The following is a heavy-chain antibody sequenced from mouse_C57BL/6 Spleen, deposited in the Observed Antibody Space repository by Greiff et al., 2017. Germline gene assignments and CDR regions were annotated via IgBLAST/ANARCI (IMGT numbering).Heavy chain of an antibody. CDR1: GYTFTSYW. Sequence: QVQLQQPGAELVKPGASVKLSCKASGYTFTSYWMQWVKQRPGQGLEWIGEIDPSDSYTNYNQKFKGKATLTVDTSSSTAYMQLSSLTSEDSAVYYCARGGDGYDYFDYWGQGTTLTVSS. D-gene: IGHD2-2*01. J-gene: IGHJ2*01. CDR2: IDPSDSYT. CDR3: ARGGDGYDYFDY. V-gene: IGHV1-50*01.